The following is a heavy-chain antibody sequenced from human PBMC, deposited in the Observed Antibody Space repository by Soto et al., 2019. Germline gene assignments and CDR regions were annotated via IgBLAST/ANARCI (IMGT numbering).Heavy chain of an antibody. V-gene: IGHV1-46*01. CDR1: GYTFTTYY. Sequence: ASVKVCCKASGYTFTTYYIHWVRQAPGQGLEWMGIINPSGGSTTYAQKFQGRVTMTRDTSTSTVYMELSSLRSEDTAVYYCATGPFEYYYDSSGYYSYYFDYWGQGTLVTVSS. CDR3: ATGPFEYYYDSSGYYSYYFDY. J-gene: IGHJ4*02. D-gene: IGHD3-22*01. CDR2: INPSGGST.